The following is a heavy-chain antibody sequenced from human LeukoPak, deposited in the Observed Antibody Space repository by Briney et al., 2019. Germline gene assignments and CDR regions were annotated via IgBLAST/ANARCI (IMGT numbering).Heavy chain of an antibody. CDR3: ARRPVRGYSGPSGEYYYYYYMDV. D-gene: IGHD5-12*01. J-gene: IGHJ6*03. Sequence: GSLRLSCAASGFTFSSYGMHWVRQPPGKGLEWIGEINHSGSTNYNPSLKSRVTISVDTSKNQFSLKLSSVTAADTAVYYCARRPVRGYSGPSGEYYYYYYMDVWGKGTTVTVSS. CDR1: GFTFSSYG. CDR2: INHSGST. V-gene: IGHV4-34*01.